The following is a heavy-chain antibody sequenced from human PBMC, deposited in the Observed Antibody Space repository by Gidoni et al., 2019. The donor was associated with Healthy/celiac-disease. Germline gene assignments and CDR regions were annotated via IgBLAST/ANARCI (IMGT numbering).Heavy chain of an antibody. CDR1: GSPFRSYG. D-gene: IGHD1-20*01. J-gene: IGHJ6*02. Sequence: QVQLVESGGGVVQPGRSLRLSCAASGSPFRSYGMHWVRQAPGKGLEWVAVIWYDGSNKYYADSVKGRFTISRDNSKNTLYLQMNSLRAEDTAVYYCAREYNLVPPYYYYGMDVWGQGTTVTVSS. CDR3: AREYNLVPPYYYYGMDV. CDR2: IWYDGSNK. V-gene: IGHV3-33*01.